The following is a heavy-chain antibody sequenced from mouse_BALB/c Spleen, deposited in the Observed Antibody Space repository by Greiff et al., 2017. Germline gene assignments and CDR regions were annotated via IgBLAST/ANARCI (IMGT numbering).Heavy chain of an antibody. CDR3: ARPSTMITTKAWFAY. CDR1: GYTFTSYY. V-gene: IGHV1S56*01. CDR2: IYPGNVNT. J-gene: IGHJ3*01. D-gene: IGHD2-4*01. Sequence: VQLQQSGPELVKPGASVRISCKASGYTFTSYYIHWVKQRPGQGLEWIGWIYPGNVNTKYNEKFKGKATLTADKSSSTAYMQLSSLTSEDSAVYFCARPSTMITTKAWFAYWGQGTLVTVSA.